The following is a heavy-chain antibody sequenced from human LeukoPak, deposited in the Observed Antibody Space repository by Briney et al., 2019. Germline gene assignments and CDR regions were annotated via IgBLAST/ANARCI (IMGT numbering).Heavy chain of an antibody. CDR3: ARGHCSSTSCYGGDYYYYGMDV. D-gene: IGHD2-2*01. CDR1: GYTFTGYY. CDR2: INPNSGGT. V-gene: IGHV1-2*02. Sequence: ASVKVSCKASGYTFTGYYMHWVRQAPGQGLEWMGWINPNSGGTNYAQKFQGRVTMTRDTSISTAYMELSRLRSDDTAVYYCARGHCSSTSCYGGDYYYYGMDVWGQGTTVTVSS. J-gene: IGHJ6*02.